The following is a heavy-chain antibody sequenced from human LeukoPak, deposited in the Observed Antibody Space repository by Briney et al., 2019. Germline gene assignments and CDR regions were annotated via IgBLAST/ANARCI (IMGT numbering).Heavy chain of an antibody. CDR1: GGSISSGGYY. J-gene: IGHJ4*02. V-gene: IGHV4-31*03. D-gene: IGHD3-22*01. Sequence: SQTLSLTCTVSGGSISSGGYYWSWIRQHPGKGLEWIGYIYYSGSTYYNPSLKSRVTISVDTSKNQFSLKLSSVTAADTAVYYCARRSEESSGYYGFDYWGQGTLVTVSS. CDR3: ARRSEESSGYYGFDY. CDR2: IYYSGST.